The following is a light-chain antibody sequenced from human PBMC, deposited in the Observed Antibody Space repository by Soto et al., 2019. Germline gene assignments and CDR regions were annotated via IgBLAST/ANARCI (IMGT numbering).Light chain of an antibody. J-gene: IGLJ2*01. Sequence: QSALTQPPSVSAAPGQKVTISCSGSSSNIGNNYVSWYQQLPGTAPKLLIYDNNKRPSGIPDRFSGSKSGTSATLGITGLQTGDEADYYCGTWDSSPSAGVFGGGTQ. CDR3: GTWDSSPSAGV. CDR2: DNN. CDR1: SSNIGNNY. V-gene: IGLV1-51*01.